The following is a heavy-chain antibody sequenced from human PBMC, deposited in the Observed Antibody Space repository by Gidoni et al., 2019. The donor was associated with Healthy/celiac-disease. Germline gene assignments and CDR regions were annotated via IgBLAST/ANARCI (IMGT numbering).Heavy chain of an antibody. CDR3: ARGWRQGGITIFGVVTHVPRDYYYYGMDV. J-gene: IGHJ6*02. CDR1: GGTFSSYA. D-gene: IGHD3-3*01. Sequence: QVQLVQSGAEVKKPWSSVKVSCKTSGGTFSSYALSWVRQAPGHGLEWRGGIIPIFGTANYAQKFQGRVTITADESTSTAYMELSSLRSEDTAVYYCARGWRQGGITIFGVVTHVPRDYYYYGMDVWGQGTTVTVSS. CDR2: IIPIFGTA. V-gene: IGHV1-69*01.